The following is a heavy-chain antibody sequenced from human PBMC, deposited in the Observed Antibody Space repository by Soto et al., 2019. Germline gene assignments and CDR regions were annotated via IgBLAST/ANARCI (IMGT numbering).Heavy chain of an antibody. Sequence: PGGSLRLSCAASGFTFSSYSMNWVRQAPGKGLEWVSSISSSSSYIYYADSVKGRFTISRDNAKNSLYLQMNSLRAEDTAVYYCASSGPGVRFLEWLPQLIYWGQGTLVTVSS. CDR2: ISSSSSYI. D-gene: IGHD3-3*01. J-gene: IGHJ4*02. CDR3: ASSGPGVRFLEWLPQLIY. CDR1: GFTFSSYS. V-gene: IGHV3-21*01.